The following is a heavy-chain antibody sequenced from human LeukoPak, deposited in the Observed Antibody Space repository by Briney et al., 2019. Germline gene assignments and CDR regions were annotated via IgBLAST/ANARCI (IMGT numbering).Heavy chain of an antibody. D-gene: IGHD2-15*01. Sequence: GASVKVSCKASGYTFTGYYIHWMRQAPGQGLEWMGWINPNSGGTNYAQKFQGRVTMTRDTSISTAYMELSGLRSDETAVYYCARDLCGGGSCYSDYWGQATLVTVSS. CDR3: ARDLCGGGSCYSDY. CDR1: GYTFTGYY. J-gene: IGHJ4*02. V-gene: IGHV1-2*02. CDR2: INPNSGGT.